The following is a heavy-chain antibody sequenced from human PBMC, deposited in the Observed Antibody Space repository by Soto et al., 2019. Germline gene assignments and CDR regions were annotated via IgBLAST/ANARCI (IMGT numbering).Heavy chain of an antibody. CDR2: ISGSGGST. V-gene: IGHV3-23*01. CDR3: AKAHSRCSGGSCYVMYYYYGMDV. D-gene: IGHD2-15*01. J-gene: IGHJ6*02. Sequence: GGSLRLSCAASGFTFSSYAMSWVRQAPGKGLEWVSAISGSGGSTYYADSVKGRFTISRDNSKNTLYLQMNSLRAEDTAVYYCAKAHSRCSGGSCYVMYYYYGMDVWGQGTTVTVSS. CDR1: GFTFSSYA.